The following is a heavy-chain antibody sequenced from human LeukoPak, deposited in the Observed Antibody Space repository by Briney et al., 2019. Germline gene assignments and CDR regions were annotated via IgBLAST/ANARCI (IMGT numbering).Heavy chain of an antibody. CDR1: GVSISSYN. J-gene: IGHJ4*02. Sequence: PETLSLTCPVSGVSISSYNWSWIRPPPGKGLEWIGYIYYSGSTNYNPSLKSRVTISVDTSKNQFSLKLSSVTAADTAVYYCARGTDTAMARGIDYWGQGTLVTVSS. CDR3: ARGTDTAMARGIDY. CDR2: IYYSGST. V-gene: IGHV4-59*01. D-gene: IGHD5-18*01.